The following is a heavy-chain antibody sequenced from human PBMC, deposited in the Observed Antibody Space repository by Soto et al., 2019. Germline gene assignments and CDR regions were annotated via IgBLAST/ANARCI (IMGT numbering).Heavy chain of an antibody. D-gene: IGHD1-26*01. CDR2: IYHSGST. CDR1: GYSISSGYY. V-gene: IGHV4-38-2*01. J-gene: IGHJ4*02. Sequence: PSETLSLTCAVSGYSISSGYYWGWIRQPPGKGLEWIGSIYHSGSTYYNPSLKSRVTISVDTSKNQFSLKLSSVTAADTAVYYCARSPLPYSGSYFFDYWGQGTLVIVSS. CDR3: ARSPLPYSGSYFFDY.